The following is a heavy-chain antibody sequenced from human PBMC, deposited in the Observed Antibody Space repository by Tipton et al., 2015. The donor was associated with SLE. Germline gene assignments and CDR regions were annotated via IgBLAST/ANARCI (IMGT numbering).Heavy chain of an antibody. Sequence: GLVKPSGTVSLTCAVSSGSVSSGAYYWSWIRQHPGKGLEWIGYVFSSGTTYYNPSLQGRLSMSLDTSKNQLSLQLSSVTSADTAVYYCARYFYDSSGVCLFDLWGQGTLVTVSS. CDR2: VFSSGTT. CDR3: ARYFYDSSGVCLFDL. CDR1: SGSVSSGAYY. D-gene: IGHD3-22*01. J-gene: IGHJ4*02. V-gene: IGHV4-31*11.